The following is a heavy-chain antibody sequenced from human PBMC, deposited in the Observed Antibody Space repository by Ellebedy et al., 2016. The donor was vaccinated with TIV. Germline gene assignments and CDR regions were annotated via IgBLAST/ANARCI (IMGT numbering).Heavy chain of an antibody. D-gene: IGHD2-8*01. J-gene: IGHJ6*02. CDR3: ASVACTNGVCYDEDYYYYYGMDV. CDR1: GGTFSSYA. CDR2: INPSGGST. Sequence: ASVKVSXXASGGTFSSYAISWVRQAPGQGLEWMGIINPSGGSTSYAQKFQGRVTMTRDTSTSTVYMELSSLRSEDTAVYYCASVACTNGVCYDEDYYYYYGMDVWGQGTTVTVSS. V-gene: IGHV1-46*01.